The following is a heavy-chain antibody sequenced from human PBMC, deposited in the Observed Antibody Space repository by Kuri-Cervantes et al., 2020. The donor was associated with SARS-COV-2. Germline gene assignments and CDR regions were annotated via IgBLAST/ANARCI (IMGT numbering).Heavy chain of an antibody. CDR3: ARAGYSSSWDYYYYYYMDV. J-gene: IGHJ6*03. V-gene: IGHV4-59*01. CDR1: GGSISSYY. D-gene: IGHD6-13*01. CDR2: IYYSGST. Sequence: SETLSLTCTVSGGSISSYYWSWIRQPPGKGLEWIGYIYYSGSTNYNPSLKSRVTISVDTSKNQLSLKLSSVTAADTAVYYCARAGYSSSWDYYYYYYMDVWGKGTTVTVSS.